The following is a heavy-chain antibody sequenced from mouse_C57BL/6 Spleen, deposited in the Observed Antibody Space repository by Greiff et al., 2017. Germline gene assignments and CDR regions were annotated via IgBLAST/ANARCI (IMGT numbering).Heavy chain of an antibody. V-gene: IGHV1-50*01. Sequence: VQLQQSGAELVKPGASVKLSCKASGYTFTSYWMQWVKQRPGQGLEWIGEIDPSDSYTNYNQKFKGKATLTVDTSSSTAYMQLSSLTSEDSAVYYCARVTTVADYWGQGTTLTVSS. D-gene: IGHD1-1*01. CDR3: ARVTTVADY. J-gene: IGHJ2*01. CDR2: IDPSDSYT. CDR1: GYTFTSYW.